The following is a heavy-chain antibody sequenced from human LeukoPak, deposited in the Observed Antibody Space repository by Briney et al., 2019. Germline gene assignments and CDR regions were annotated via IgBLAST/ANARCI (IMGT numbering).Heavy chain of an antibody. CDR3: ARACGSHRGYFDS. J-gene: IGHJ4*02. Sequence: GGSLRLSCAASGFTFSSYAMHWVRQAPGKGLEWVAVISYDGSNKYYADSVKGRFTISRDNSKNTLYLQMNSLRAEDTAVYYCARACGSHRGYFDSWGQGTLVTVS. V-gene: IGHV3-30*04. CDR2: ISYDGSNK. D-gene: IGHD1-26*01. CDR1: GFTFSSYA.